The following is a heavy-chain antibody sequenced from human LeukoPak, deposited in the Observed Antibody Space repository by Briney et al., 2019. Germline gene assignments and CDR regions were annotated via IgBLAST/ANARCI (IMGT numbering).Heavy chain of an antibody. V-gene: IGHV1-18*01. J-gene: IGHJ4*02. CDR3: ARVRYCSSTSCCYFDY. CDR1: GYTFTSYG. Sequence: ASVKVSCKASGYTFTSYGISWVRQAPGQGLEWMGWISAYNGNTNYAQKLQGRVTMTTDTSTSTAYMELRSLRSDDTAVYYCARVRYCSSTSCCYFDYWGQGTLVTVSS. D-gene: IGHD2-2*01. CDR2: ISAYNGNT.